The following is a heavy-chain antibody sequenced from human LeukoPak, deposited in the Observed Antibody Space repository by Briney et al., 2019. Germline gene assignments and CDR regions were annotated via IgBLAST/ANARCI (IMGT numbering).Heavy chain of an antibody. V-gene: IGHV3-23*01. CDR3: AKDQGYSGYDPLDY. J-gene: IGHJ4*02. CDR1: GFTFSSYA. CDR2: ISGSGGRT. D-gene: IGHD5-12*01. Sequence: GGSLRLSCAASGFTFSSYAMTWVRQAPGRGLEWVTAISGSGGRTYYVDSVKGRFTISRDNSKNTLYLQMNSLRAEDTAVYYCAKDQGYSGYDPLDYWGQGTLVTVSS.